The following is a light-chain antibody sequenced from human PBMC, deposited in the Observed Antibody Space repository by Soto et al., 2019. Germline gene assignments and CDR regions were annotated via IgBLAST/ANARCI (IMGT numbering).Light chain of an antibody. J-gene: IGLJ2*01. V-gene: IGLV2-8*01. CDR1: SSDVGGYNY. CDR3: SSYAGSNNFV. CDR2: EVS. Sequence: QSALTQPPSASGSPGQSVTISCTGTSSDVGGYNYVSWYQQHPGKAPKLMIYEVSKRPSGVPDRFSGSKSGNTASLTVSGLHAEYEADYYCSSYAGSNNFVFGGGTKLTVL.